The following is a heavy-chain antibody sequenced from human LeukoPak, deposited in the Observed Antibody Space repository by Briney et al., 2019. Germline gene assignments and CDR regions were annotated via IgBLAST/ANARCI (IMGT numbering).Heavy chain of an antibody. CDR2: IYTSGST. D-gene: IGHD5-18*01. Sequence: SETLSLTCTVSGGSISSGSYYWSWIRQPAGKGLEWIGRIYTSGSTNYNPSLKSRVTISVDTSKNQFSLKLSSVTAADTAVYYCARRGYSYGSGGMDVWGQGTTVTVSS. V-gene: IGHV4-61*02. J-gene: IGHJ6*02. CDR3: ARRGYSYGSGGMDV. CDR1: GGSISSGSYY.